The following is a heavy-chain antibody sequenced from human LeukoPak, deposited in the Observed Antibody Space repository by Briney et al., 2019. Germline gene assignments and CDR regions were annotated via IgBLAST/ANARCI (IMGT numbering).Heavy chain of an antibody. CDR1: GYTFTGYY. Sequence: GASVKLSCKASGYTFTGYYMHWVRQAPGQGLEWVGWINPNGGGTNYAQKFEGRVTMTRDTSISTAYMELSRLISDDTAVYYCANYDTSGYYYNFDYWGQGTLVTVSS. D-gene: IGHD3-22*01. CDR3: ANYDTSGYYYNFDY. J-gene: IGHJ4*02. V-gene: IGHV1-2*02. CDR2: INPNGGGT.